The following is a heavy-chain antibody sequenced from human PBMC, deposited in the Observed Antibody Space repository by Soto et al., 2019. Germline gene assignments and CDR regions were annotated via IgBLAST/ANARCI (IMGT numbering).Heavy chain of an antibody. CDR2: IIPILGIA. V-gene: IGHV1-69*02. D-gene: IGHD2-2*01. CDR1: GGTFSIYT. CDR3: ARWYHPYCSSTSCYDWFDP. J-gene: IGHJ5*02. Sequence: SVKVSCNASGGTFSIYTISWVRQAPGQGLEWMGRIIPILGIANYAQKFQGRVTITADKSTSTAYMELSSLRSEDTAVYYCARWYHPYCSSTSCYDWFDPWG.